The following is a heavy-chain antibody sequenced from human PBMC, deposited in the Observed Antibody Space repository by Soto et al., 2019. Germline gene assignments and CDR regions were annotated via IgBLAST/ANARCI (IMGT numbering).Heavy chain of an antibody. CDR1: GFTFSHYA. J-gene: IGHJ4*02. D-gene: IGHD2-15*01. V-gene: IGHV3-23*01. CDR3: AKEGYCSGSSCFSHYFDN. Sequence: GGSLRLSCAASGFTFSHYAMSWVRQGPGKGLEWVAAISGGGADTYYADSVKGRFTISRDNSRNTVFLQMNNLRAEDTAIYHWAKEGYCSGSSCFSHYFDNWGQGTLVTVSS. CDR2: ISGGGADT.